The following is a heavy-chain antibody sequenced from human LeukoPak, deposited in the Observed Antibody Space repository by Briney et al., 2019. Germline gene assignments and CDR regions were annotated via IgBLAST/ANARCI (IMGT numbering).Heavy chain of an antibody. V-gene: IGHV3-48*04. J-gene: IGHJ6*03. CDR2: ISSSSSTI. CDR3: ARGSGNSPYYYYYMDV. Sequence: GGSLRLSCAASGFTFSSYSMNWVRQAPGKGLEWVSYISSSSSTIYYADSVKGRFTISRDNAKNSLYLQMNSLRAEDTAVYYCARGSGNSPYYYYYMDVWGKGTTVTVSS. CDR1: GFTFSSYS. D-gene: IGHD4-23*01.